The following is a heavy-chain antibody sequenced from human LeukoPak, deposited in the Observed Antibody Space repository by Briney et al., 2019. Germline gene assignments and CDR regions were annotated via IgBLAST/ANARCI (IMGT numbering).Heavy chain of an antibody. CDR3: AADGAHSFRAFDI. CDR2: IVVGSGNT. V-gene: IGHV1-58*02. Sequence: GASVKVSCKASGFTFTSSAMQWVRQARGQRLEWIGWIVVGSGNTNHAQKFQERVTITRDMSTSTAYMELSSLRSEDTAVYYCAADGAHSFRAFDIWGQGTMVTVSS. D-gene: IGHD1-26*01. J-gene: IGHJ3*02. CDR1: GFTFTSSA.